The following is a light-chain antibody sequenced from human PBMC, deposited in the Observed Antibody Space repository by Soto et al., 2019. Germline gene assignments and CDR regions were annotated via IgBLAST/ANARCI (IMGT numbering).Light chain of an antibody. J-gene: IGLJ2*01. CDR1: SSDVGTYNL. CDR2: EGS. CDR3: SSYATSSTVV. Sequence: QSALTQPASVSGSPGQSLTISCTGTSSDVGTYNLVSWHQHHPGKAPKVMIYEGSKRPSGVSNRFSGSKSGNTASLTISGLQAEDEADYYCSSYATSSTVVFGGGTKLTVL. V-gene: IGLV2-23*01.